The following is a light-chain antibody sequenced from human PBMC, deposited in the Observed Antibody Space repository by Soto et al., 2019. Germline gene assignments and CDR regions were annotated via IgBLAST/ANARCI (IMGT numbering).Light chain of an antibody. V-gene: IGLV2-14*03. CDR1: STDVGDFNY. CDR2: DVS. Sequence: QSALTQPASVSGSPGRSVTISCTGTSTDVGDFNYVSWYQHLPGRAPKLIIYDVSNRPSGISYRFSASKSGSTASLTISGLQADDEDDDYCSSYSSSTSHVVFGGGTKLTVL. J-gene: IGLJ2*01. CDR3: SSYSSSTSHVV.